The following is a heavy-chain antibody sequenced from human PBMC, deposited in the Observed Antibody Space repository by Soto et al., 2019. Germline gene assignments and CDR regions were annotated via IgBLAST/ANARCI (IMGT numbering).Heavy chain of an antibody. CDR2: INHSGST. J-gene: IGHJ6*02. CDR3: AREGEEGYYGRDV. Sequence: SETLSLTCAVYGGSFSGYYWSWIRQPPGKGLEWIGEINHSGSTNYNPSLKSRVTISVDTSKNQFSLKRSSVTAADPSVYYCAREGEEGYYGRDVGGQGTRVTVSS. V-gene: IGHV4-34*01. CDR1: GGSFSGYY.